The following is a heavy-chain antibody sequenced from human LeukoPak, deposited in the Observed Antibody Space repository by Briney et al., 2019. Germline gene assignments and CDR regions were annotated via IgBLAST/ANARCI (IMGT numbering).Heavy chain of an antibody. V-gene: IGHV3-23*01. D-gene: IGHD3-22*01. CDR1: GFTFSSYA. CDR3: AKGDYYDSSGYFDY. CDR2: ISGSGGST. J-gene: IGHJ4*02. Sequence: GGSLRLSCAASGFTFSSYAMSWVRQAPGKGLEWVSAISGSGGSTYYADSVKGRHTISRDNSKNTLYLQMTSLRAEDTAVYYCAKGDYYDSSGYFDYWGQGTLVTVSS.